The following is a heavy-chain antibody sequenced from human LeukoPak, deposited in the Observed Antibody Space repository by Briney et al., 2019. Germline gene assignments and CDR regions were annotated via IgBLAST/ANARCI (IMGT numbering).Heavy chain of an antibody. V-gene: IGHV1-18*01. CDR3: ARGVFDIVVVPAASPFDY. Sequence: ASVKVSCKASGGTFSSYGISWVRQAPGQGLEWMGWISAYNGNTNYAQKLQGRVTMTTDTSTSTAYMELRSLRSDDTAVYYCARGVFDIVVVPAASPFDYWGQGTLVTVSS. CDR1: GGTFSSYG. CDR2: ISAYNGNT. D-gene: IGHD2-2*01. J-gene: IGHJ4*02.